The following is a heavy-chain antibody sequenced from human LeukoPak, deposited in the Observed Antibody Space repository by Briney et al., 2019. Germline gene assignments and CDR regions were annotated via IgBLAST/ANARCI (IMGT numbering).Heavy chain of an antibody. Sequence: SETLSLTCAVYGGSFSGYSWSWIRQPPGKGLEWIAEINHSGSTNYNPSLKSRVTISVDTSKNQFSLKLSSVTAADTAVYYCAREDYYDTFIDYWGQGTLVTVSS. V-gene: IGHV4-34*01. CDR2: INHSGST. D-gene: IGHD3-22*01. CDR1: GGSFSGYS. CDR3: AREDYYDTFIDY. J-gene: IGHJ4*02.